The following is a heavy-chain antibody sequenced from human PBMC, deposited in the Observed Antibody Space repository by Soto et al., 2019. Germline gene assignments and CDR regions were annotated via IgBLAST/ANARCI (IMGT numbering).Heavy chain of an antibody. D-gene: IGHD2-15*01. Sequence: GGSLRLSCEASGFTFSSYGMHWVRQAPGKGLEWVAVISYDGSNKYYADSVKGRFTISRDNSKNTLYLQMNSLRAEDTAVYYCAKVYCSGGSCFYYMDVWGKGTTVTVSS. J-gene: IGHJ6*03. V-gene: IGHV3-30*18. CDR1: GFTFSSYG. CDR2: ISYDGSNK. CDR3: AKVYCSGGSCFYYMDV.